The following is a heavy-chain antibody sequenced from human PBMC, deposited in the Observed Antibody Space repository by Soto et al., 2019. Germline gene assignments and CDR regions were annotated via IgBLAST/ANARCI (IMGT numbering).Heavy chain of an antibody. Sequence: EVQLVESGGGLVQPGRSLRLSCAASGFTFDDYAMHWVRKAPGKGLKWVSGISWNSGSIGYADSVKGRFTISRDNAKNSLYLQMNSLRAEDTALYYCAKDMGVALDYWGQGTLVTVSS. V-gene: IGHV3-9*01. CDR1: GFTFDDYA. CDR2: ISWNSGSI. CDR3: AKDMGVALDY. J-gene: IGHJ4*02. D-gene: IGHD3-3*01.